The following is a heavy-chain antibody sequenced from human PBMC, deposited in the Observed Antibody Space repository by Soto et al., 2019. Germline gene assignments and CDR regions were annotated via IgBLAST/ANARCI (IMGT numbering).Heavy chain of an antibody. V-gene: IGHV3-48*01. CDR1: GFTFSSYS. J-gene: IGHJ4*02. Sequence: EVQLVESGGGLVQPGGSLRLSCAASGFTFSSYSMNWVRQAPGTGLEWVSYMSSSSSTIYYADYVKGRFTISRDNAKNSLYLQMNSLRAEDTDVYYCARDYSSYGPCDYWGQGTLVTVSS. D-gene: IGHD5-18*01. CDR2: MSSSSSTI. CDR3: ARDYSSYGPCDY.